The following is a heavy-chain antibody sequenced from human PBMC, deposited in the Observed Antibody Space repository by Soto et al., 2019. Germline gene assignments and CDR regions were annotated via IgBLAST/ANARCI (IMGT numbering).Heavy chain of an antibody. D-gene: IGHD5-18*01. CDR1: GYTFTSYY. V-gene: IGHV1-46*01. J-gene: IGHJ4*02. CDR3: ARDFRYGAMDPYYFDY. Sequence: ASVKVSCKASGYTFTSYYMHWVRQAPGQGLEWMGIINPSGGSTSYAQKFQGRVTMTRDTSTSTVYMELSSLRSEDTAVYYCARDFRYGAMDPYYFDYWGQGTLVTVSS. CDR2: INPSGGST.